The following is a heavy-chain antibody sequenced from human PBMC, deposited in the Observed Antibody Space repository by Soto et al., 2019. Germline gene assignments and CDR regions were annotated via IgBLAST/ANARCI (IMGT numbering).Heavy chain of an antibody. CDR1: GGSISSGGYY. CDR3: ASERGSSSVWLNWFDP. J-gene: IGHJ5*02. Sequence: TLSLTCTVSGGSISSGGYYWSWIRQHPGKGLEWIGYIYYSGSTYYNPSLKSRVTISVDTSKNQFSLKLSSVTAADTAVYYCASERGSSSVWLNWFDPWGQGTLVTVSS. V-gene: IGHV4-31*03. CDR2: IYYSGST. D-gene: IGHD6-6*01.